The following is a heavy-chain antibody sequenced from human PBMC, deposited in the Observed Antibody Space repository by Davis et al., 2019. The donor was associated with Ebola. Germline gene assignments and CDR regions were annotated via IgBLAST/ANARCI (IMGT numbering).Heavy chain of an antibody. D-gene: IGHD3-16*02. V-gene: IGHV1-8*02. CDR3: ARRIMITFGGVIVHYWYFDL. J-gene: IGHJ2*01. Sequence: ASVKVSCKASGYTFNSYYIHWVRQATGQGLEWMGWMNPNSGNTGYAQKFQGRVTMTRNTSISTAYMELSSLRSEDTAVYYCARRIMITFGGVIVHYWYFDLWGRGTLVTVSS. CDR1: GYTFNSYY. CDR2: MNPNSGNT.